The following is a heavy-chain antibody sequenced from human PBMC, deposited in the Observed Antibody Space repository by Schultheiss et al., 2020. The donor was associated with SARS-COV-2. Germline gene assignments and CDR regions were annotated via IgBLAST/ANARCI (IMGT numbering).Heavy chain of an antibody. J-gene: IGHJ6*02. D-gene: IGHD6-19*01. Sequence: GGSLRLSCAASAFTVSSYYMSWVRQAPGKGLEWVSGIYSGGSTYYADSVKGQFTISRDNSKNTVYLQMNSLRAEDTAVYYCARGGPRAVAPMDVWGQGTTVTVSS. CDR1: AFTVSSYY. V-gene: IGHV3-66*01. CDR3: ARGGPRAVAPMDV. CDR2: IYSGGST.